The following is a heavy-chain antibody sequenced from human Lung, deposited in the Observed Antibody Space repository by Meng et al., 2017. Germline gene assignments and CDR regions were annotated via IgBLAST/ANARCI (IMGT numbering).Heavy chain of an antibody. CDR2: INPKTGGT. D-gene: IGHD4-23*01. CDR3: ARDLDYNYGGF. CDR1: GYTFTDYY. V-gene: IGHV1-2*06. J-gene: IGHJ4*02. Sequence: QVQLVQSGAEVKKPGASVKVSCKASGYTFTDYYMHGVRQAPGQGLEWMGRINPKTGGTEFAQKFQGRVTMTRDTSISTFYMELSRLRSDDTAVYYCARDLDYNYGGFWGQGTLVTVSS.